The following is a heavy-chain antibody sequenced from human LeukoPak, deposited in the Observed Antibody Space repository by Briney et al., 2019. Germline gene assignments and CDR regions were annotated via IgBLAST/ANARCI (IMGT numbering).Heavy chain of an antibody. D-gene: IGHD3-10*01. Sequence: ASVKVSFKASGGTFSSYAISWVRQAPGQGLEWMGGIIPIFGTANYAQKFQGRVTITADESTSTAYMELSSLRSEDTAVYYCARVRNYGSAWSPYYYYYYMDVWGKGTTVTISS. J-gene: IGHJ6*03. CDR3: ARVRNYGSAWSPYYYYYYMDV. CDR2: IIPIFGTA. CDR1: GGTFSSYA. V-gene: IGHV1-69*13.